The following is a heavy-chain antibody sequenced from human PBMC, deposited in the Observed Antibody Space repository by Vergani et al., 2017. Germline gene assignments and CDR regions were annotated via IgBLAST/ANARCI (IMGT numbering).Heavy chain of an antibody. CDR2: INPNSGGT. V-gene: IGHV1-2*02. Sequence: QVQLVQSGAEVKKPGASVKVSCKASGYTFTGYYMHWVRQAPGQGLEWMGWINPNSGGTNYAQQFQGRVTMTRDTSISTAYMELSRLRSDDTDVYYCARVGAHACRGQGALVSVCS. CDR1: GYTFTGYY. CDR3: ARVGAHAC. J-gene: IGHJ4*02. D-gene: IGHD1-26*01.